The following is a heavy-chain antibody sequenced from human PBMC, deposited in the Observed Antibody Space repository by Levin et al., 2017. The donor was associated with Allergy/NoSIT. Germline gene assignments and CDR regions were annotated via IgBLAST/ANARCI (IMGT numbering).Heavy chain of an antibody. Sequence: LSLTCAASGFTFDDSGMSWVRQAPGKGLEWVSGINWNGGSTGYADSVKGRFTISRDNAKNSLYLQMNSLRAEDTALYYGARDWTVAGGFWFDPWGQGTLVTVSS. D-gene: IGHD6-19*01. CDR1: GFTFDDSG. CDR3: ARDWTVAGGFWFDP. J-gene: IGHJ5*02. CDR2: INWNGGST. V-gene: IGHV3-20*04.